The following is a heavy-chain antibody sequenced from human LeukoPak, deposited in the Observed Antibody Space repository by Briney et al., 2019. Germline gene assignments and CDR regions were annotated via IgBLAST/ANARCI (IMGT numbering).Heavy chain of an antibody. CDR2: ISWNSGSI. J-gene: IGHJ3*02. CDR1: GFTFDDCA. CDR3: AKDTARWFGENDAFDI. D-gene: IGHD3-10*01. Sequence: PGRSLRLSCAASGFTFDDCAMHWVRQAPGKGLEWVSGISWNSGSIGYADSVKGRFTISRDNAKNSLYLQMNSLRAEDTALYYCAKDTARWFGENDAFDIWGQGTMVTVSS. V-gene: IGHV3-9*01.